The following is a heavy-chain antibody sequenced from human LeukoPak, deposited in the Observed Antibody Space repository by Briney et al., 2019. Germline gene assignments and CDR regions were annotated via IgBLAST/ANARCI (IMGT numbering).Heavy chain of an antibody. V-gene: IGHV3-23*01. CDR3: AKAESKTTAYFDY. CDR1: GFTFSSYA. D-gene: IGHD4-11*01. Sequence: GGSLRLSCAASGFTFSSYAMSWVRQAPGKGLEWVSAISGSGGSTYYADAVKGRLTISRDNSKNTLYLQMNSLRAEDTAVYYCAKAESKTTAYFDYWGQGTLVTVSS. J-gene: IGHJ4*02. CDR2: ISGSGGST.